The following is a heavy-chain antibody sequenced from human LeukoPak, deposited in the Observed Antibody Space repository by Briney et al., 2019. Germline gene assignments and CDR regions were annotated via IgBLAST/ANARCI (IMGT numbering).Heavy chain of an antibody. CDR2: IWYDGSNK. J-gene: IGHJ6*02. D-gene: IGHD3-10*01. CDR3: ARGALRTQWFGELTVHYYGMDV. Sequence: GGSLRLSCAASGFTFSSYGMHWVRQAPGKGLEWVAVIWYDGSNKYYADSVKGRFTISRDNSKNTLYLRMNSLRAEDTAVYYCARGALRTQWFGELTVHYYGMDVWGQGTTVTVSS. V-gene: IGHV3-33*01. CDR1: GFTFSSYG.